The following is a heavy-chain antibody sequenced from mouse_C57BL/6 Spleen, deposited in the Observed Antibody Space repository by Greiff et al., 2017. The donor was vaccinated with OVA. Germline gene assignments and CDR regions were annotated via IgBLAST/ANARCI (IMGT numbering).Heavy chain of an antibody. Sequence: DVMLVESGGGLVKPGGSLKLSCAASGFTFSSYAMSWVRQTPEKRLEWVATISDGGSYTYYPDNVKGRFTISRDNAKNNLYLQMSHLKSEDTAMYYCARGDDGYYSYAMDYWGQGTSVTVSS. D-gene: IGHD2-3*01. CDR2: ISDGGSYT. J-gene: IGHJ4*01. CDR3: ARGDDGYYSYAMDY. CDR1: GFTFSSYA. V-gene: IGHV5-4*03.